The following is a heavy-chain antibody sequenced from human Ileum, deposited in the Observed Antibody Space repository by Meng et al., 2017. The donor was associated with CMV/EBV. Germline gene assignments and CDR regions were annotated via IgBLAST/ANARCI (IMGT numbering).Heavy chain of an antibody. V-gene: IGHV1-46*01. CDR2: INPSGGST. J-gene: IGHJ4*02. Sequence: KSSGYTVTSYYIHWVRQAPGQELEWMGIINPSGGSTTYAQRFQGRVNMTRDTSTSTVYMDLSSLTSEDTALYYCAREMASTYFFDYWGQGTLVTVSS. CDR3: AREMASTYFFDY. D-gene: IGHD5-24*01. CDR1: GYTVTSYY.